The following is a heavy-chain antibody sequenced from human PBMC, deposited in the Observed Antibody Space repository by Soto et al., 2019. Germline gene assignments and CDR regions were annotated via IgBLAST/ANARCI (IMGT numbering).Heavy chain of an antibody. CDR3: SYGANQYFDY. D-gene: IGHD4-17*01. Sequence: GGLRLSCVVSGLTLRNFWMNWVRQAPVKGLEWVGRIKSKTAGGTTDYAAPVKGRFTISRDDSENTLFLHMNSLKTEDTAVYYCSYGANQYFDYWGQGA. CDR1: GLTLRNFW. J-gene: IGHJ4*02. CDR2: IKSKTAGGTT. V-gene: IGHV3-15*07.